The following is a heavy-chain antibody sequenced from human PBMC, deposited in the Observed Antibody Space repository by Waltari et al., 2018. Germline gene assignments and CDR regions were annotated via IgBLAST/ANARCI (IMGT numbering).Heavy chain of an antibody. J-gene: IGHJ6*03. CDR2: INDSGRT. CDR3: ARVVGYYYYYMDV. CDR1: GGSLSGYP. Sequence: QVQLQQWGARLLKPSETLSLTCDVSGGSLSGYPWTCIRQPPGKGLEWIGEINDSGRTTYNPSLESRVTVSIDTANNQFSLRVRSVTAADTAVYYCARVVGYYYYYMDVWGKGTTVTISS. V-gene: IGHV4-34*02.